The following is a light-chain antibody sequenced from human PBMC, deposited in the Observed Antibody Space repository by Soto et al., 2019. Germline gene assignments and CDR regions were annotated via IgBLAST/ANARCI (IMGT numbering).Light chain of an antibody. V-gene: IGKV1-27*01. CDR3: HSYSSIPRT. J-gene: IGKJ1*01. CDR2: GAS. CDR1: QGISEY. Sequence: DIQMAQAPSSLSASIGDRVTITCRASQGISEYLAWYQQRPGNAPNLLIYGASILQSGVPSRFSGSGSVTHFTLTISSLQPEDVAIYYCHSYSSIPRTFCQGSTVEIK.